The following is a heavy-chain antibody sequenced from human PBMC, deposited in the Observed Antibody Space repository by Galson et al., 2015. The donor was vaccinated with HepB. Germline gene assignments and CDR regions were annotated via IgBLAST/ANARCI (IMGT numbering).Heavy chain of an antibody. CDR1: GFTFSSYW. CDR3: LRGRYMTVPGDY. D-gene: IGHD6-19*01. V-gene: IGHV3-74*01. Sequence: SLRLSCAASGFTFSSYWMHWVRQAPGKGLVWVSRISSDGSSIDYADSVKGRFTISRDNAKNTLYLQMNSLRAEDTAVYYCLRGRYMTVPGDYWGQGTLVTVSS. CDR2: ISSDGSSI. J-gene: IGHJ4*02.